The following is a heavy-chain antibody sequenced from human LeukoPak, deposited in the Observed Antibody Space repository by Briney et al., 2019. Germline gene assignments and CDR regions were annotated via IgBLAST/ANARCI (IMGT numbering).Heavy chain of an antibody. CDR3: ARTGPTVTTFPHPFDY. V-gene: IGHV4-39*07. Sequence: SETLSLTCTVPSGSISSNNHYWGWIRQPQGKRLEWIGSIDYSGNTDYNPSLKSRVTISVDTSKNRFSLKLSSVTAADTAVYYCARTGPTVTTFPHPFDYWGQGTLVTVSS. CDR2: IDYSGNT. CDR1: SGSISSNNHY. J-gene: IGHJ4*02. D-gene: IGHD4-17*01.